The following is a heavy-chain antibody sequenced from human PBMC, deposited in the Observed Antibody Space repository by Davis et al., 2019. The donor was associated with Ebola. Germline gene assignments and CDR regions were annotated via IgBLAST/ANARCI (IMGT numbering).Heavy chain of an antibody. CDR1: GYTFNNYY. CDR2: INPSGVDS. Sequence: ASVMVSCKASGYTFNNYYMQWVRQAPGQGLEWMGIINPSGVDSRYAQMLQGRVTMTRDASTSTVYMELRSLKYEDSAVYYCARGNGVAGTTYSDYWGQGTLITVSS. J-gene: IGHJ4*02. CDR3: ARGNGVAGTTYSDY. D-gene: IGHD6-19*01. V-gene: IGHV1-46*02.